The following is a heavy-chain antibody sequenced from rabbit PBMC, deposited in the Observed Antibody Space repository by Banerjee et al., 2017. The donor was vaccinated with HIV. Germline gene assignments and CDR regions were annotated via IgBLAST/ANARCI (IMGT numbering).Heavy chain of an antibody. J-gene: IGHJ4*01. V-gene: IGHV1S45*01. Sequence: QEQLEESGGGLVKPEGSLTLTCTASGFDLSSSCWICWVRQAPGKGLEWIACIYAGSSGSTYYASWAKGRFTISKTSSTTVTLQMTSLTAADTATYFCARDLAGVIGWNFNLWGPGTLVTVS. CDR3: ARDLAGVIGWNFNL. D-gene: IGHD4-1*01. CDR2: IYAGSSGST. CDR1: GFDLSSSCW.